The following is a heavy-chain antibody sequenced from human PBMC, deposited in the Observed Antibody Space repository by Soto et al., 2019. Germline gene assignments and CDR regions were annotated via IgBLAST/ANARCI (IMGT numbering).Heavy chain of an antibody. J-gene: IGHJ5*02. CDR3: ARMASFGSLNWFDP. D-gene: IGHD5-18*01. V-gene: IGHV1-8*01. CDR1: GYIFTNND. CDR2: MNPGSGDT. Sequence: ASVKVSCKASGYIFTNNDVSWVRQATGQGLEWMEWMNPGSGDTGYAQKFQGRVTMTRNISIATAYMELSSLRADDTAIYYCARMASFGSLNWFDPWGQGTLVTVS.